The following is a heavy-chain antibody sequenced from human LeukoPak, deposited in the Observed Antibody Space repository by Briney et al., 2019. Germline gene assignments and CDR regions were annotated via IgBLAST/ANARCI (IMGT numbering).Heavy chain of an antibody. CDR1: GYTFTSYG. J-gene: IGHJ4*02. CDR3: AREVVVPAELDY. D-gene: IGHD2-2*01. V-gene: IGHV1-18*01. Sequence: ASVKVSCKASGYTFTSYGISWVRQAPGQGLEWMGWTSAYNGNTNYAQKLQGRVTMTTDTSTNTAYMELRSLRSDDTAVYYCAREVVVPAELDYWGQGTLVTVSS. CDR2: TSAYNGNT.